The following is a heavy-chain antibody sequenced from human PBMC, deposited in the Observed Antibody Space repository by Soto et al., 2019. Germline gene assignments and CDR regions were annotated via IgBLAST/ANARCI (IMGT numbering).Heavy chain of an antibody. CDR3: ATRGKDPYSSLFY. CDR1: GFTFSGSA. J-gene: IGHJ4*01. D-gene: IGHD4-4*01. Sequence: GGSLRLSCAASGFTFSGSAMHWVRQASGKGLEWVGRIRSKANSYATAYAASVKGRFTISRDDSKNTAYLQMNSLKTEDTAVYYCATRGKDPYSSLFYWGLGTLVTVSS. CDR2: IRSKANSYAT. V-gene: IGHV3-73*01.